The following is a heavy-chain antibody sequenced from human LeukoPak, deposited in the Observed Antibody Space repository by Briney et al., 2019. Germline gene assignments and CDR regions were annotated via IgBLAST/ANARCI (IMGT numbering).Heavy chain of an antibody. J-gene: IGHJ4*02. V-gene: IGHV3-64*04. CDR1: GFTFSTYA. D-gene: IGHD1-26*01. Sequence: PGGSLRLSCSASGFTFSTYAIHWVRQAPGKGLQYVSSIGTSGISTYYADSVKGRFTISRDNSKNTLYLQMNSLRAEDTAVYYCARRLEYSGSKGVFDYWGQGTLVTVSS. CDR2: IGTSGIST. CDR3: ARRLEYSGSKGVFDY.